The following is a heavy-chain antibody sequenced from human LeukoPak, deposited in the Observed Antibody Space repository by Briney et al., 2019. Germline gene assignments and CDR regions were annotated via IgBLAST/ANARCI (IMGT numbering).Heavy chain of an antibody. V-gene: IGHV3-9*01. CDR1: GFTFDDYA. Sequence: GRSLRLSCAASGFTFDDYAMHWVRQAPGKGLEWVSGICWNSGSIGYADSVKGRFTISRDNAKNSLYLQMNSLRAEDTALYYCAKDIMAAADYYYYGMDVWGQGTTVTVSS. CDR2: ICWNSGSI. D-gene: IGHD6-13*01. CDR3: AKDIMAAADYYYYGMDV. J-gene: IGHJ6*02.